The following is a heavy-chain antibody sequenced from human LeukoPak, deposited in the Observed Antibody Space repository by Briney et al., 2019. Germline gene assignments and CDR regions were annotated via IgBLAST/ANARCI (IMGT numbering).Heavy chain of an antibody. CDR2: INHSGST. V-gene: IGHV4-34*01. CDR3: ARGVSDIEA. D-gene: IGHD2-15*01. Sequence: PSETLSLTCAVYGGSFSGYYWSWIRQPPGKGLEWIGEINHSGSTNYNPSLKSRVTISVDTSKNQFSLKLSSVTAADTAVYYCARGVSDIEAWGQGTLVTVSS. CDR1: GGSFSGYY. J-gene: IGHJ5*02.